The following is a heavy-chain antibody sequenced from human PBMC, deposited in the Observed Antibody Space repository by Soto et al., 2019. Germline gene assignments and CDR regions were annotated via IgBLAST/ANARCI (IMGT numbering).Heavy chain of an antibody. CDR2: ISAYNGNT. J-gene: IGHJ4*02. Sequence: ASVKVSCKASGYTFTSYGISWVRQAPGQGLEWMGWISAYNGNTNYAQKLQGRVTMTTDTSASTAYMELSSLRSEDTAVYYCARYDSSGYYELGFDYWGQGTLVTVSS. CDR3: ARYDSSGYYELGFDY. CDR1: GYTFTSYG. D-gene: IGHD3-22*01. V-gene: IGHV1-18*01.